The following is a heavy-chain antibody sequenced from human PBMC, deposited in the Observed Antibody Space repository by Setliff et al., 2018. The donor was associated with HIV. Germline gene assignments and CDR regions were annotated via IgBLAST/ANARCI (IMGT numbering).Heavy chain of an antibody. CDR3: ARDGRHDRNRWYVTHQYFKY. J-gene: IGHJ1*01. CDR2: IYHSGST. V-gene: IGHV4-38-2*02. Sequence: SETLSLTCAVSGYSISSGYYWGWIRQPPGKGLEWIGSIYHSGSTNYNPSLKSRLTISVDRSKNQFSLRLSSVTAADTAVYYCARDGRHDRNRWYVTHQYFKYWGQGTLVTVS. CDR1: GYSISSGYY. D-gene: IGHD2-15*01.